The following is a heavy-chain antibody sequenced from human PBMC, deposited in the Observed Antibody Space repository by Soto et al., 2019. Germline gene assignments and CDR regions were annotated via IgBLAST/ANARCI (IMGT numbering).Heavy chain of an antibody. V-gene: IGHV3-30-3*01. CDR1: GFTFSSYA. CDR3: ARSSSSSIYFDY. Sequence: QVQLVESGGGVVQPGRSLRLSCAASGFTFSSYAMHWVRQAPGKGLEWVAVISYDGSNKYYADSVKGRFTISRDNSKNTLYLQMNSLRAEDTAVYYCARSSSSSIYFDYWGQGTLVTVSS. CDR2: ISYDGSNK. D-gene: IGHD6-6*01. J-gene: IGHJ4*02.